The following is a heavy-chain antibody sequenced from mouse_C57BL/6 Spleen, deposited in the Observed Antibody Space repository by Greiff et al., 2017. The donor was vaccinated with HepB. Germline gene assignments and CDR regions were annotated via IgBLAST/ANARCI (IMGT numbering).Heavy chain of an antibody. CDR3: ARHEGGHYYGSSFEGFYAMDY. Sequence: VKLQQSGAELVKPGASVKLSCKASGYTFTEYTIHWVKQRSGQGLEWIGWFYPGSGSIKYNEKFKDKATLTADKSSSTVYMELSRLTSEDSAVYFCARHEGGHYYGSSFEGFYAMDYWGQGTSVTVSS. D-gene: IGHD1-1*01. V-gene: IGHV1-62-2*01. CDR2: FYPGSGSI. CDR1: GYTFTEYT. J-gene: IGHJ4*01.